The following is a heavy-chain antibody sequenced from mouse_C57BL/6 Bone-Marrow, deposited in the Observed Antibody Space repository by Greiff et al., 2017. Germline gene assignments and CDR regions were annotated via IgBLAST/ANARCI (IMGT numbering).Heavy chain of an antibody. CDR3: ASSSYGSSPYWYFDV. J-gene: IGHJ1*03. CDR1: GFSLTSYA. V-gene: IGHV2-9-1*01. D-gene: IGHD1-1*01. Sequence: QVHVKQSGPGLVAPSQSLSITCTVSGFSLTSYAISWVRQPPGKGLEWLGVIWTGGGTNYNSALKSRLSISKDNSKSQVFLKMNSLQTDDTARYYCASSSYGSSPYWYFDVWGTGTTVTVSS. CDR2: IWTGGGT.